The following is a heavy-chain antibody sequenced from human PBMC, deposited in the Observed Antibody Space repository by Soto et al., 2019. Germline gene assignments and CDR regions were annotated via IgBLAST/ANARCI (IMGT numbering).Heavy chain of an antibody. CDR1: GGSFSGYY. CDR2: INHSGST. J-gene: IGHJ5*02. CDR3: ARGPFRGTTAFWDP. V-gene: IGHV4-34*01. Sequence: QVQLQQWGAGLLKPSETLSLTCAVYGGSFSGYYWSWIRQPPGKGLEWIGEINHSGSTNYNPSLKSRVTISVDTSKNQFSLKLSSVTAADTAVYYCARGPFRGTTAFWDPWGQGTLVTVSS. D-gene: IGHD1-1*01.